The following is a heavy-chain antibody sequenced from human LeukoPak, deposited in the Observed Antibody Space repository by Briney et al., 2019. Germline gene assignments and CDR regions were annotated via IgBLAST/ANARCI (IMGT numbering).Heavy chain of an antibody. CDR2: IYYSGRT. CDR3: ARGPLGRYHSGYVFVRMGFDP. CDR1: GGSISSSSYY. D-gene: IGHD5-12*01. J-gene: IGHJ5*02. V-gene: IGHV4-39*01. Sequence: PSETLSLTCTVSGGSISSSSYYWGCIRQPPGKGLEWIGTIYYSGRTYYNPSLKSRVTVSLDMSKNQFSLKLSSVTAADTAVYYCARGPLGRYHSGYVFVRMGFDPWGQGTLVTVSS.